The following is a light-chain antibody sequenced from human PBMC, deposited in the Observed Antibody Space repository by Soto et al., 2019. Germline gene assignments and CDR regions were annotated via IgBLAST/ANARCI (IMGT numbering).Light chain of an antibody. CDR3: KSYAGNDNPYV. CDR1: SSDVGAYDY. J-gene: IGLJ1*01. Sequence: QSALTQPPSASGSPGQSVTISCTGTSSDVGAYDYVSWYQLHPGKAPKLILSEVTKRPSGVPDRFSGSKSGNTASLTVSGLQPEDEADYYCKSYAGNDNPYVFGTETKFTVL. V-gene: IGLV2-8*01. CDR2: EVT.